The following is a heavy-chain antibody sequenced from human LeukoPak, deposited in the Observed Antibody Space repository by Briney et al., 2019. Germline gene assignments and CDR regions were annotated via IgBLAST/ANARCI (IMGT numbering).Heavy chain of an antibody. CDR3: ARAPSSGWYRDIKYYFDY. CDR1: GGSISSSSYY. V-gene: IGHV4-39*01. Sequence: PSETLSLTCTVSGGSISSSSYYWGWIRQPPGQGLEWIGSIYYSGSTYYNPSLKSRVTISVDTSKNQFSLKLSSVTAADTAVYYCARAPSSGWYRDIKYYFDYWGQGTLVTVSS. CDR2: IYYSGST. D-gene: IGHD6-19*01. J-gene: IGHJ4*02.